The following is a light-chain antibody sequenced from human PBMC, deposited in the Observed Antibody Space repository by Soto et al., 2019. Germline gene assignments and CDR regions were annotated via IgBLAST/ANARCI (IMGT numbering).Light chain of an antibody. CDR2: ATS. V-gene: IGKV1-39*01. J-gene: IGKJ1*01. Sequence: DIQMTQSPSSLSASVGDRVTITCRASQRISSSLNWYQQTSGKAPYLLIFATSNLHSGVPSRFSGSGSGTDFTLTISSLQTEDFATYYCQQSYSTPPTFGQGTKVEIK. CDR3: QQSYSTPPT. CDR1: QRISSS.